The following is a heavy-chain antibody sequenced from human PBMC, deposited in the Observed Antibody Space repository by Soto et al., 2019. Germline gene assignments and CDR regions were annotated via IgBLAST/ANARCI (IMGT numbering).Heavy chain of an antibody. CDR1: GYTFTSYG. Sequence: ASVKVSCKASGYTFTSYGISWVRQAPGQGLEWMGWISAYNGNTNYAQKLQGRVTMTTDTSTSTAYMELRSLRSDDTAAYYCARSPQYCSSTSCWWFDPWGQGTLVTVSS. CDR2: ISAYNGNT. D-gene: IGHD2-2*01. J-gene: IGHJ5*02. V-gene: IGHV1-18*01. CDR3: ARSPQYCSSTSCWWFDP.